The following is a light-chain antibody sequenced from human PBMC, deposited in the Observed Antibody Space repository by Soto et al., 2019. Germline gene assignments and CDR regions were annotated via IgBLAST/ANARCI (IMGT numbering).Light chain of an antibody. CDR2: GAS. J-gene: IGKJ1*01. V-gene: IGKV3-20*01. CDR1: QSVSSSY. CDR3: QHYGSSTWT. Sequence: EIVLTQSPGTLSLSPGERATLSCRASQSVSSSYLAWYQQTPGQAPGLLIYGASSSATGIPDRFSGCGSGTDFTLTISRLEPEDFEVYYCQHYGSSTWTFGQGTRVDIK.